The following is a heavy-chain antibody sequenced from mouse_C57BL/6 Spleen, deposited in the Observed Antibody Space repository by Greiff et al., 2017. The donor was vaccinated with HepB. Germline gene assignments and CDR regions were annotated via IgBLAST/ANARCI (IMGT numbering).Heavy chain of an antibody. J-gene: IGHJ2*01. D-gene: IGHD1-1*01. CDR2: IYPSDSET. V-gene: IGHV1-61*01. Sequence: QVHLKQPGAELVRPGSSVKLSCKASGYTFTSYWMDWVKQRPGQGLEWIGNIYPSDSETHYNQKFKDKATLPADKSSSTAYMQLSSLTSEDSAVYYGARYYYGSSYFDDWGQGTTLTVSS. CDR3: ARYYYGSSYFDD. CDR1: GYTFTSYW.